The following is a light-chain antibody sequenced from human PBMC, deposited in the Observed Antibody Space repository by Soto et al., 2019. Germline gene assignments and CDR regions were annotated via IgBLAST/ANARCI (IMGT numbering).Light chain of an antibody. CDR3: QQSYSAPPT. CDR2: AAS. J-gene: IGKJ1*01. V-gene: IGKV1-39*01. CDR1: QYISRY. Sequence: DIQMTQSPSSLSASVGDRVTITCRASQYISRYLNWYQQKPGKAPKLLISAASSLQSGVPSSFSGSGFGTDFTLTIGSLQPEDFATYYCQQSYSAPPTFGQGTKVEIK.